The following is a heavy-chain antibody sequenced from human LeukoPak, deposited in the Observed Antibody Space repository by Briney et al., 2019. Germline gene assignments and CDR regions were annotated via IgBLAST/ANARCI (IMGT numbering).Heavy chain of an antibody. Sequence: SETLSLTCTVSGVSISTFSWSWIRQPPGKGLEWMAYISDSGTTNYSPSLKSRVIISLDTSKNQVSLNLSSVTAADTAVYHCARRLWYSGSSGYYFDYWGQGALVTVSS. CDR2: ISDSGTT. CDR3: ARRLWYSGSSGYYFDY. J-gene: IGHJ4*02. D-gene: IGHD1-26*01. CDR1: GVSISTFS. V-gene: IGHV4-59*01.